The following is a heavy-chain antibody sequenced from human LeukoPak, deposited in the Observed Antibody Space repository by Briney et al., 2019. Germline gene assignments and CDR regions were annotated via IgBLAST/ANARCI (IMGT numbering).Heavy chain of an antibody. Sequence: GGSLRLSCAASGFTFSSYWMSWVRQAPGKGLEWVANIKQDGSEKYYVDSVKGRFTISRDNAKNSLYLQRNSLRAEDTAVYYCARVQGSSGPGIFDYWGQGTLVTVSS. V-gene: IGHV3-7*01. CDR2: IKQDGSEK. CDR3: ARVQGSSGPGIFDY. CDR1: GFTFSSYW. D-gene: IGHD6-19*01. J-gene: IGHJ4*02.